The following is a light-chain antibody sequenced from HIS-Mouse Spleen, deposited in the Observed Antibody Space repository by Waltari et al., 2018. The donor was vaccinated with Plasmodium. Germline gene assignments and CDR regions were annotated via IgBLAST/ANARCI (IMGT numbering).Light chain of an antibody. J-gene: IGKJ1*01. CDR1: QSISSY. V-gene: IGKV1-39*01. CDR3: QQNYNTWT. Sequence: DIQMTQSPSSLSASVGDRVTITCRASQSISSYLNWYQQKPGKAPKLLIYAASSLQSGVPSRFSGSGSGTDFTLTISSLQPADVATYYCQQNYNTWTFGQGTKVEIK. CDR2: AAS.